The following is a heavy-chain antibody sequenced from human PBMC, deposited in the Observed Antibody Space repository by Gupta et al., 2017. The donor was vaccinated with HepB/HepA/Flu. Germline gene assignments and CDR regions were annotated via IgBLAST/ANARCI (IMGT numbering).Heavy chain of an antibody. CDR3: ARHEETFFYASGSYFKGNNWFDP. Sequence: QLQESGPGLAKPSETLSLTCTVSGGSISSSRYYWGWIRQPPGKGLEWIGNIYYSGNTYYNPSIKSRVTISVDTSKNQFSLKLSSGTAADTAVYYCARHEETFFYASGSYFKGNNWFDPWGHGTLVTVSS. V-gene: IGHV4-39*01. CDR1: GGSISSSRYY. D-gene: IGHD3-10*01. J-gene: IGHJ5*02. CDR2: IYYSGNT.